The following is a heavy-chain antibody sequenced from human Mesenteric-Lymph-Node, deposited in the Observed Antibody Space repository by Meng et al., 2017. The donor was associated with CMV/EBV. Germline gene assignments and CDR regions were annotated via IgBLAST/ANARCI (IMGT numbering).Heavy chain of an antibody. Sequence: ETLSLTCAVYGGSFSGYYWSWIRQPPGKGLEWIGEINHSGSTNYNPSLKSRVTISVDTSKNQFSLKLSSVTAADTAVYYCARGRIGYSYGYFDYWGRGTLVTVSS. V-gene: IGHV4-34*01. CDR2: INHSGST. J-gene: IGHJ4*02. CDR1: GGSFSGYY. D-gene: IGHD5-18*01. CDR3: ARGRIGYSYGYFDY.